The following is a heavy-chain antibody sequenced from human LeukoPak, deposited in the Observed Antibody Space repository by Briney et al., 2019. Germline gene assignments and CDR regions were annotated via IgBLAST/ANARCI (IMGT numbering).Heavy chain of an antibody. CDR2: IYSGGST. D-gene: IGHD3-22*01. CDR3: AINRNYYDSSGYREVDY. J-gene: IGHJ4*02. V-gene: IGHV3-53*01. CDR1: GFTFSSYA. Sequence: GGSLRLSCAASGFTFSSYAMHWVRQAPGKGLEWDSVIYSGGSTYYADSVKGRFTISRDNSKNTLYLQMNSLRAEDTAVYYCAINRNYYDSSGYREVDYWGQGTLVTVSS.